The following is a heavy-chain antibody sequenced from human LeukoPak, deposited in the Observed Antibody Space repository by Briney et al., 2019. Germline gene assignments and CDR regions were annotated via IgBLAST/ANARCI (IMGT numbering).Heavy chain of an antibody. Sequence: ASVKVSCKASGYTFTGYYMHWVRQAPGQGLEWMGRINPNSGGTNYAQKFQGRVTMTRDASISTAYMELSRLRSDDTAVYYCAREGSRLTYYYDSSGNDAFDIWGQGTMVTVSS. V-gene: IGHV1-2*06. CDR3: AREGSRLTYYYDSSGNDAFDI. D-gene: IGHD3-22*01. J-gene: IGHJ3*02. CDR2: INPNSGGT. CDR1: GYTFTGYY.